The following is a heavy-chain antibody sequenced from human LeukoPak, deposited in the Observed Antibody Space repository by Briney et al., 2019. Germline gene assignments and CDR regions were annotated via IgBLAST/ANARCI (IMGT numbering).Heavy chain of an antibody. CDR2: TYYKFKCTN. D-gene: IGHD6-19*01. J-gene: IGHJ3*02. CDR3: ARGDIEVGGSGAFDI. CDR1: VDSLSSNTAA. V-gene: IGHV6-1*01. Sequence: SQTLSLTCAISVDSLSSNTAAWDWIRQSPSRGLEWLGSTYYKFKCTNHYALSVKSRITINPDTSKNQFSLQLNSVTHEDTAVYYCARGDIEVGGSGAFDIWGQGTMVTVSS.